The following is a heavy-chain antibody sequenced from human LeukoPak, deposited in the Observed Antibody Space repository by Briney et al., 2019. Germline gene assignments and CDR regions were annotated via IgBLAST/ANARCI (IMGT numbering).Heavy chain of an antibody. CDR2: INRDDDK. CDR1: GFSLRTSGVG. J-gene: IGHJ1*01. Sequence: ESGPTLVHPTPPLTLTCTFSGFSLRTSGVGGGWIRQPPEKALEWLALINRDDDKRYSPSLKSRLTITKDTTKNQVVLTMTNMEPVDTATYYCAHNLDYDILTGYSAEYFQHWGQGTLVTVSS. D-gene: IGHD3-9*01. CDR3: AHNLDYDILTGYSAEYFQH. V-gene: IGHV2-5*02.